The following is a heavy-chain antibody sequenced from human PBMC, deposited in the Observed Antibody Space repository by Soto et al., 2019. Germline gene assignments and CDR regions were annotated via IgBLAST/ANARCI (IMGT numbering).Heavy chain of an antibody. Sequence: GESLKTSCKGSGYSFTSYWIVWVRQMPGQGLEWMGIIYPGDSDTRYSPAFQGQVTISADKSISTAYLQWSSLKASDTAMYYCATYGSGSYYKDSNNWFDPWGQGTLVTVSS. CDR2: IYPGDSDT. CDR3: ATYGSGSYYKDSNNWFDP. CDR1: GYSFTSYW. J-gene: IGHJ5*02. V-gene: IGHV5-51*01. D-gene: IGHD3-10*01.